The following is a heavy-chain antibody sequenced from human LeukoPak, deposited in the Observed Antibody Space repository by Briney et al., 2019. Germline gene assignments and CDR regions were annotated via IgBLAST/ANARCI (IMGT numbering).Heavy chain of an antibody. Sequence: SVKVSCKASGGTFSSYAISWVRQAPGQGLEWMGRINPLFGTTDYAQKFQGRVTITTDESKNTAYLELNSLRRGETAVYYCARARTEVVPDALGIWGQGTLVTVSS. V-gene: IGHV1-69*05. CDR3: ARARTEVVPDALGI. CDR2: INPLFGTT. D-gene: IGHD2-2*01. J-gene: IGHJ4*02. CDR1: GGTFSSYA.